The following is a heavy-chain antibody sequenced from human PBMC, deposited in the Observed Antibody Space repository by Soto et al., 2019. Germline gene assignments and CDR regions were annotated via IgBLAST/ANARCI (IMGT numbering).Heavy chain of an antibody. CDR3: ARDRGYCSSTSCYIGTLDY. CDR1: GFTFSSYG. CDR2: IWYDGSNK. Sequence: LRLSCAASGFTFSSYGMHWVRQAPGKGLEWVAVIWYDGSNKYYADSVKGRFTISRDNSKNTLYLQMNSLRAEDTAVYYCARDRGYCSSTSCYIGTLDYWGQGTLVTVSS. V-gene: IGHV3-33*01. D-gene: IGHD2-2*02. J-gene: IGHJ4*02.